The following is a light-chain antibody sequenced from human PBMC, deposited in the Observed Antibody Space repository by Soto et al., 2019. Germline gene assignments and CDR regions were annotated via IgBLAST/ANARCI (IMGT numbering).Light chain of an antibody. J-gene: IGLJ3*02. Sequence: QSALTQPASVSGSPGQSITISCTGTSSDVGGYNYVSWYQQHPGKAPKLMIYDVSNRPSGVSNRFSGSKSGNTASLTISGLQAEDEADYYCSSYTSGSTLRVFGGGTKLTVL. V-gene: IGLV2-14*01. CDR2: DVS. CDR3: SSYTSGSTLRV. CDR1: SSDVGGYNY.